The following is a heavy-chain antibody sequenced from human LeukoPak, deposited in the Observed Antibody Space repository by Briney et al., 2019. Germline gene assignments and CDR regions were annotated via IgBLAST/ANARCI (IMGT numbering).Heavy chain of an antibody. Sequence: GASVKVSCKASGYTFTSYGISWVRQAPGKGLEWMGWISAYNGNTNYAQKLQGRVTMTTDTSTSTAYMELRSLRSDDTAVYYCARVVMVLGLSRTYYFDYWGQGTLVTVSS. V-gene: IGHV1-18*01. D-gene: IGHD3-10*01. CDR1: GYTFTSYG. CDR2: ISAYNGNT. CDR3: ARVVMVLGLSRTYYFDY. J-gene: IGHJ4*02.